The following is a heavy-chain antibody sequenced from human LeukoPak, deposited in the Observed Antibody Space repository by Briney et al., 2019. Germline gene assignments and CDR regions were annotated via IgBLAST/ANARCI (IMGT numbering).Heavy chain of an antibody. CDR3: ARGVNIAALTFDY. J-gene: IGHJ4*02. CDR2: IYSGGST. CDR1: GFTVSSNY. V-gene: IGHV3-53*01. D-gene: IGHD6-13*01. Sequence: GGSLRLSCAASGFTVSSNYMSWVRQAPGKGLEWVSVIYSGGSTYYADSVKGRFTISRDNSKNTLYLQMNSLRAEDTAVYYCARGVNIAALTFDYWGQGTLVTVSS.